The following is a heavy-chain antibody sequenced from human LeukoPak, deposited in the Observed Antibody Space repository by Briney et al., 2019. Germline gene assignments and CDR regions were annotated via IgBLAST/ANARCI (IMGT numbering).Heavy chain of an antibody. CDR2: IYYSGST. CDR3: ARTNYYGSGSYFDY. V-gene: IGHV4-59*01. D-gene: IGHD3-10*01. Sequence: SETLSLTCTVSGGSISSYYWSWIRQPPGKGLDWIGYIYYSGSTNYNPSLKSRVTISVDTSKNQFSLKLSSVTAADTAVYYCARTNYYGSGSYFDYWGQGTLVTVSS. CDR1: GGSISSYY. J-gene: IGHJ4*02.